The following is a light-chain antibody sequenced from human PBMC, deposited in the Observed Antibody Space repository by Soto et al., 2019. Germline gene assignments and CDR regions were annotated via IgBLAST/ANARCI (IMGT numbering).Light chain of an antibody. V-gene: IGLV1-44*01. CDR1: SSDIGSNS. CDR2: GND. Sequence: QSVLTQPPSASRTPGQRVTIPCSGSSSDIGSNSVNWYQQLPGAAPRLLISGNDHRPAGVPDRFSASKSGTSASLAISGLRSEDEAFYYCATWSDSLKGWVFGGGTKLTVL. J-gene: IGLJ3*02. CDR3: ATWSDSLKGWV.